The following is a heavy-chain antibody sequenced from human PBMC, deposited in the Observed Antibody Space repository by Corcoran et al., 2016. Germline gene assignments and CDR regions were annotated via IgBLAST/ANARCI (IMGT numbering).Heavy chain of an antibody. CDR1: GGTFSSYA. CDR2: IIPIFGTA. V-gene: IGHV1-69*01. D-gene: IGHD4-17*01. CDR3: ARSGGSTTVPRSLTERYYYYGMDV. J-gene: IGHJ6*02. Sequence: QVQLVQSGAEVKKPGSSVKVSCKATGGTFSSYAISWVRQAPGQGLEWMGGIIPIFGTANYAQKFQGRVTIPADESTGTAYMELSSLRSEDTAVYSCARSGGSTTVPRSLTERYYYYGMDVWGQGTTVTVSS.